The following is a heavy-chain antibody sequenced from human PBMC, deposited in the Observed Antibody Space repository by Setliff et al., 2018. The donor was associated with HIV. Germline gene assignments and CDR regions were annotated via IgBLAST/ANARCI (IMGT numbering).Heavy chain of an antibody. CDR3: ARVSMVRGVIHYYNYGMDV. Sequence: SETLSLTCTVSGGSISSSSYYWGWIRQSPGKGLEWIGNIYYSGRTDYNPSLKSRVTISVDTSKEQFSLKLSSVTAADTAMYYCARVSMVRGVIHYYNYGMDVWGQGTTVTVSS. CDR2: IYYSGRT. J-gene: IGHJ6*02. V-gene: IGHV4-39*07. D-gene: IGHD3-10*01. CDR1: GGSISSSSYY.